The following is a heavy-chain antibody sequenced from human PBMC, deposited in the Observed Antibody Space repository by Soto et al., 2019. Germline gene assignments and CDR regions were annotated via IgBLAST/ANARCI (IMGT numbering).Heavy chain of an antibody. CDR2: IYWDDDK. V-gene: IGHV2-5*02. D-gene: IGHD6-13*01. Sequence: QITLKESGPTLVKPTQTLTLTCTFSGFSLSISGVGVGWIRQPPGKALEWLALIYWDDDKRYSPSLKSRLTITKDTSKNQVVLTMTNMDPVDTATYYCAHNTYSCSWYYGTTYFQHWGQGTLVTVSS. CDR3: AHNTYSCSWYYGTTYFQH. CDR1: GFSLSISGVG. J-gene: IGHJ1*01.